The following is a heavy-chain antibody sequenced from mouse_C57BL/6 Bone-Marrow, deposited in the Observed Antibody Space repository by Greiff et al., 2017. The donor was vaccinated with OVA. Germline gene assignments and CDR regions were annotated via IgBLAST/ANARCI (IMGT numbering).Heavy chain of an antibody. CDR2: IDPEDGET. V-gene: IGHV14-2*01. CDR3: ASPSFQKCWDDYAMDY. Sequence: VQLQQSGAELVKPGASVTLSCTASGFNIKDYYMHWVKQRTEQGLEWIGRIDPEDGETKSAPTFPGKATITADPSSNTAYLQLSSLTSEDTAVYDCASPSFQKCWDDYAMDYGGQGTSVTVAS. J-gene: IGHJ4*01. CDR1: GFNIKDYY. D-gene: IGHD4-1*01.